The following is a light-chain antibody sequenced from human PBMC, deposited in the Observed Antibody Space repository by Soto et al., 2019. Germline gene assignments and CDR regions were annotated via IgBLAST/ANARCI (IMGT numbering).Light chain of an antibody. J-gene: IGKJ1*01. V-gene: IGKV3-15*01. Sequence: EILMTLSPATLSVSPGERATLSCRASQDIGTNLAWYQQKSGQAPRLLMSGASTRATGISARFSGTGSGTEFTLTISSLQSEDFAVYYCQQLNIWPRTFGQGTKVDIK. CDR2: GAS. CDR1: QDIGTN. CDR3: QQLNIWPRT.